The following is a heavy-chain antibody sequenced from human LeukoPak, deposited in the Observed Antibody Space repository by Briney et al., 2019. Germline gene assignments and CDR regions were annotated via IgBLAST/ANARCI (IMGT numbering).Heavy chain of an antibody. D-gene: IGHD2-15*01. CDR1: GFTFSDYY. CDR2: ISSSSTI. Sequence: MSGGSLRLSCAASGFTFSDYYMNWVRQAPGKGLEWVSSISSSSTISYADSVKGRFTISRDNAKNSLYLQMNSLRAEDTAVYYCASLSTIVVVVAATPNYFDYWGQGTLVTVSS. CDR3: ASLSTIVVVVAATPNYFDY. V-gene: IGHV3-69-1*02. J-gene: IGHJ4*02.